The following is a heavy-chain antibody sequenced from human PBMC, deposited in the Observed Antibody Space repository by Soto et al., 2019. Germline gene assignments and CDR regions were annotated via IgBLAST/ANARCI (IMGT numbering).Heavy chain of an antibody. D-gene: IGHD3-10*01. CDR3: ARAMGFGNLHGLVDV. J-gene: IGHJ6*02. V-gene: IGHV4-30-2*01. Sequence: SETLSLTCAVSGGSISSGGYSWSWIRQPPGKGLEWIGYIYHSGSTYYNPSLKSRVTISVDRSKNQFSLKLSSVTAAGTAVYYCARAMGFGNLHGLVDVWGQGTTVTVSS. CDR1: GGSISSGGYS. CDR2: IYHSGST.